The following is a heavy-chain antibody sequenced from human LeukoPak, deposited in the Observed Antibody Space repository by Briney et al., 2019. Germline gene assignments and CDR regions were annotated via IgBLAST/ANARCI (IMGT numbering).Heavy chain of an antibody. CDR2: ISSSSYI. Sequence: PGGSLRLSCAASGFTFSSYEMNWVRQAPGKGLEWVSSISSSSYIYYADSVKGRFTISRDNAKNSLYLQMNSLRAEDTAVYYCARDYDFWSGYNYWGQGTLVTVSS. V-gene: IGHV3-21*01. J-gene: IGHJ4*02. D-gene: IGHD3-3*01. CDR1: GFTFSSYE. CDR3: ARDYDFWSGYNY.